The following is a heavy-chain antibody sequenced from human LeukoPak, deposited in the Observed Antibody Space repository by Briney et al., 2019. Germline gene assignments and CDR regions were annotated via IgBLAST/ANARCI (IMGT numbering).Heavy chain of an antibody. Sequence: PGRSLRLCCAASGFTFSSYAMHWVRQAPGKGLEWVAVISYDGSNKYYADSVKGRFTISRDNAKNSLYLQMNSLRAEDTAVYYCARDRVEMATIRSFDYWGQGTLVTVSS. V-gene: IGHV3-30*04. CDR3: ARDRVEMATIRSFDY. CDR1: GFTFSSYA. CDR2: ISYDGSNK. J-gene: IGHJ4*02. D-gene: IGHD5-24*01.